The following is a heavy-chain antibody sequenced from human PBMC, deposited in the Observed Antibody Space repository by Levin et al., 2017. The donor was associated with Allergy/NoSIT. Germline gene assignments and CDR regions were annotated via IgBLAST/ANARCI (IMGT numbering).Heavy chain of an antibody. V-gene: IGHV5-51*01. CDR1: GYSFSRYW. Sequence: KVSCQVSGYSFSRYWIGWVRQMSGKGLEWMGIIYPGDSDARYNPSFQGQVTISTDKSINTVYLQWNSLKASDTAMYYCARHLGGLSRSHDTLWGGGKYFDYWGQGALVTVSS. D-gene: IGHD2-15*01. J-gene: IGHJ4*02. CDR3: ARHLGGLSRSHDTLWGGGKYFDY. CDR2: IYPGDSDA.